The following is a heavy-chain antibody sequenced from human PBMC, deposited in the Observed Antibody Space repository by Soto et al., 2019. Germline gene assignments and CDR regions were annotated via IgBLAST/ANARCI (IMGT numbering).Heavy chain of an antibody. CDR1: CGSISSVGHY. Sequence: SETLSLTCSVSCGSISSVGHYWTWIRQQPGKGLEWIGYIYYSGSTDYNPSLKSRVTISVDRSKNQFSLNLSSVTAADTAIYYCARESGGYDSSTRYGLDVWGQGTTVTVSS. CDR3: ARESGGYDSSTRYGLDV. J-gene: IGHJ6*02. CDR2: IYYSGST. V-gene: IGHV4-31*03. D-gene: IGHD6-25*01.